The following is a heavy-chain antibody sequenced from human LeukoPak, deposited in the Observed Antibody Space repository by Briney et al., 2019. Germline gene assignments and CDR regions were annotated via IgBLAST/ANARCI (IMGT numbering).Heavy chain of an antibody. D-gene: IGHD6-13*01. CDR1: GGSFSGYC. CDR2: ITHNGTT. CDR3: RRVAHSSSWYFFDS. V-gene: IGHV4-34*01. J-gene: IGHJ4*02. Sequence: PSETLSLTCAVYGGSFSGYCWSWIRQPPGKGLEWIGEITHNGTTTYNPSLKSRVTLSVDTSTNEFSLKLSSVTGADTAVYYCRRVAHSSSWYFFDSWGQGTLVTVSS.